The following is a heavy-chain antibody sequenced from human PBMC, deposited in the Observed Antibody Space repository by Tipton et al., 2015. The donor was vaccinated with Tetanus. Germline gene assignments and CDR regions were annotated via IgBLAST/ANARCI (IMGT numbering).Heavy chain of an antibody. J-gene: IGHJ4*02. D-gene: IGHD2-21*01. Sequence: SLRLSCVASGFTFDDYAMHWVRQAPGKGLEWVSGMSWNSGSIGYADSVKGRFTISRDNAKNSLYLQMNSLRAEDTAVYYCARESRSRVVGQWGQGALVTVSS. CDR3: ARESRSRVVGQ. V-gene: IGHV3-9*01. CDR2: MSWNSGSI. CDR1: GFTFDDYA.